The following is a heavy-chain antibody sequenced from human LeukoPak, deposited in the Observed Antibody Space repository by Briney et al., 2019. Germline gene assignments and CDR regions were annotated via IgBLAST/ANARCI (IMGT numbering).Heavy chain of an antibody. CDR3: ARGYDFWSGFDY. CDR1: GGTFSSYT. V-gene: IGHV1-69*02. Sequence: SVKVSCKASGGTFSSYTISWVRQAPGQGLEWMGRIIPILGIANYAQKFQGRVTITADKSTSTACMELSSLRSEDTAVYYCARGYDFWSGFDYWGQGTLVTVSS. J-gene: IGHJ4*02. CDR2: IIPILGIA. D-gene: IGHD3-3*01.